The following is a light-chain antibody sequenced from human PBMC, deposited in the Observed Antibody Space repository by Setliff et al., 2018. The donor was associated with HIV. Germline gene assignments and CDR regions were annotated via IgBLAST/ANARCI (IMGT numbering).Light chain of an antibody. CDR1: SSNIGVNV. CDR2: NNY. CDR3: SSYAGNNNYV. J-gene: IGLJ1*01. V-gene: IGLV1-44*01. Sequence: QSVLSQPPSASGTPGQRVTISCSGSSSNIGVNVVNWYQHLPGTSPKLLIYNNYQRPSGVPDRFSGSKSGSSGSLAISGLQSEDEADYYCSSYAGNNNYVFGTGTKVTVL.